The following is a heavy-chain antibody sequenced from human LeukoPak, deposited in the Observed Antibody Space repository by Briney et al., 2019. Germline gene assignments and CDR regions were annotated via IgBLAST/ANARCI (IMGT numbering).Heavy chain of an antibody. V-gene: IGHV3-9*01. D-gene: IGHD3-10*01. CDR1: GFTFVDCA. CDR2: ISWNSGSI. Sequence: PGGSLRLSCAASGFTFVDCAMHWVRQAPGKGLEWVSGISWNSGSIGYADSVKGRFTISRDNAKNSLYLQMNSLRAEDTALYYCAKGSNMVRGVSFDYWGQGTLVTDTS. J-gene: IGHJ4*02. CDR3: AKGSNMVRGVSFDY.